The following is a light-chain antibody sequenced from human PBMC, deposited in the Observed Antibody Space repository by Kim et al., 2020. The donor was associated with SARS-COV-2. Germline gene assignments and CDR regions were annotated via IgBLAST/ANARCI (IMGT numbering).Light chain of an antibody. V-gene: IGLV4-69*01. Sequence: SVKVTCTLSSGHSRYDIAWHQQQPEKGPRFLMKLNSDGRHTKGDGIPDRFSCSSSGAERHLTISSLQSEDEADYYCQTWGTGIQVFGGGTQLTVL. CDR2: LNSDGRH. CDR3: QTWGTGIQV. J-gene: IGLJ2*01. CDR1: SGHSRYD.